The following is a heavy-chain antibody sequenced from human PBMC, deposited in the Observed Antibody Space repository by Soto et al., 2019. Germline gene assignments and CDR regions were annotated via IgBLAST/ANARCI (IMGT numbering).Heavy chain of an antibody. Sequence: ASVKVSCKASGYTFINYGVSWVRQAPGQGLEWMGWISAYNGDKKYAQNVQGRVTLTTDTSTSTAYMELSSLRSEDTAVYYCARAAIVVVTSFDYWGQGTLVTVSS. J-gene: IGHJ4*02. CDR3: ARAAIVVVTSFDY. D-gene: IGHD3-22*01. CDR2: ISAYNGDK. V-gene: IGHV1-18*01. CDR1: GYTFINYG.